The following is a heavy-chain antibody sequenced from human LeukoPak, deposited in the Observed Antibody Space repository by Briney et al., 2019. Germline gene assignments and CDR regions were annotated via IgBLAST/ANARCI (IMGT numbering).Heavy chain of an antibody. J-gene: IGHJ4*02. CDR2: ISWNSGSI. D-gene: IGHD3-10*02. Sequence: PGGSLRFSCAASGFTFDDYAMHWVRQAPGKGLEWVSGISWNSGSIGYADSVKGRFTISRDNAKNSLYLQMNSLRAEDTALYYCAKAPLGRMFSMFDYWGQGTLVTVSS. CDR1: GFTFDDYA. CDR3: AKAPLGRMFSMFDY. V-gene: IGHV3-9*01.